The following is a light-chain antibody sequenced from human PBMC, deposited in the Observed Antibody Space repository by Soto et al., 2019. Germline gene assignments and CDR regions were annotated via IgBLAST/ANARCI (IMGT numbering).Light chain of an antibody. Sequence: QSVLTQPASVSGSPGQSITISCTGASSDLGNYNYVSWYQQHPGKAPKLIIYEVTNRPSGVSSRFSGSKSGNTASLTISGLQAEDEADYYCGSYTTTSYVFGSGTKLTVL. CDR3: GSYTTTSYV. CDR2: EVT. CDR1: SSDLGNYNY. J-gene: IGLJ1*01. V-gene: IGLV2-14*01.